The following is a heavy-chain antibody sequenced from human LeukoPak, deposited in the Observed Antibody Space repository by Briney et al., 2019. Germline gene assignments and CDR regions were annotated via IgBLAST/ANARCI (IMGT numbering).Heavy chain of an antibody. CDR2: VHHSGSA. J-gene: IGHJ3*01. V-gene: IGHV4-59*08. Sequence: SETLSLTCTVSGSISGYYWSWIRQPPGKGLEWIGYVHHSGSANYNPSLKSRVTMSVDMSKNQFSLKLSSVTAADTAMYFCARHRAGYTTSWFFWGQGTMVIVSS. CDR3: ARHRAGYTTSWFF. CDR1: GSISGYY. D-gene: IGHD5-24*01.